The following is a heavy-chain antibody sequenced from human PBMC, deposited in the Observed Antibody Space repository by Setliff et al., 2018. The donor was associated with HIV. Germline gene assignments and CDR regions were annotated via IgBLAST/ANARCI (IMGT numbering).Heavy chain of an antibody. V-gene: IGHV3-30-3*02. CDR3: AKEVWIAVASTPDAFEI. CDR1: GFTFSNYA. D-gene: IGHD6-19*01. CDR2: ISYDGSNK. J-gene: IGHJ3*02. Sequence: GGSLRLSCAASGFTFSNYAMHWVRQAPGKGLEWVAVISYDGSNKYYLDSLKGRFTVSRDNSKNTLFLQMNSLRGDDTAMYYCAKEVWIAVASTPDAFEIWGQGTMVTVSS.